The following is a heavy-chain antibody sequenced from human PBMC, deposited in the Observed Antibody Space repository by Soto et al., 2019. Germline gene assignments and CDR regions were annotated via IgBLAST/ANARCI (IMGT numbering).Heavy chain of an antibody. CDR3: ARPPRGLLDPFDY. V-gene: IGHV4-39*01. J-gene: IGHJ4*02. D-gene: IGHD3-3*01. CDR1: GGSISSSSYY. Sequence: SETLSLTCTVSGGSISSSSYYWGWIRQPPGKGLEWIGSIYYSGSTYYNPSLKSRVTISVDTSKNQFSLKLSSVTAADTAVYYCARPPRGLLDPFDYRGQGTLVTVSS. CDR2: IYYSGST.